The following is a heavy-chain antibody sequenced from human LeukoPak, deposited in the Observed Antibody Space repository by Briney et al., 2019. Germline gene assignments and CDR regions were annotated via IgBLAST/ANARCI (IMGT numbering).Heavy chain of an antibody. CDR2: IHHSGNT. V-gene: IGHV4-59*01. CDR3: AKETFAVDY. J-gene: IGHJ4*02. Sequence: SETLSLTCTVSGGSISSYYWSWIRQPPGKGLEWVGYIHHSGNTNYNPSLKGRVTISVDTSKNQFSLKLISVTAADTAVYYCAKETFAVDYWGQGTLVTVSS. CDR1: GGSISSYY.